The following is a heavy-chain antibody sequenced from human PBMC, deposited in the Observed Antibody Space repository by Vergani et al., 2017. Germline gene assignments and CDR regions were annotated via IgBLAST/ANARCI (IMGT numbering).Heavy chain of an antibody. CDR1: GGSISSSSYY. V-gene: IGHV4-39*01. CDR3: ARHQSPRGREWGLVAGTDWFDP. J-gene: IGHJ5*02. Sequence: QVQLQESGPGLVKPSETLSLTCTVSGGSISSSSYYWGWIRQPPGKGLEWIGSIYYSGSTYYNPSLKSRVPISVDTSKNQFSLKLSSVTAADTAVYYCARHQSPRGREWGLVAGTDWFDPWGQGTLVTVSS. CDR2: IYYSGST. D-gene: IGHD6-19*01.